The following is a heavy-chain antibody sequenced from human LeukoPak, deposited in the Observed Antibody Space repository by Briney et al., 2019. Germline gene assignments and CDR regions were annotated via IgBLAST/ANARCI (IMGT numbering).Heavy chain of an antibody. CDR3: ARGQFFYYYGSGSYYSVWFDP. Sequence: SETLSLTCAVYGGSFSGYYWSWIRQPPGKGLEWSGEINQSGITNYNPSLKSRVTISVDTSKKQFSLKLSSVTAPDTAVYYCARGQFFYYYGSGSYYSVWFDPWGQGTLVTVSS. CDR2: INQSGIT. CDR1: GGSFSGYY. J-gene: IGHJ5*02. V-gene: IGHV4-34*01. D-gene: IGHD3-10*01.